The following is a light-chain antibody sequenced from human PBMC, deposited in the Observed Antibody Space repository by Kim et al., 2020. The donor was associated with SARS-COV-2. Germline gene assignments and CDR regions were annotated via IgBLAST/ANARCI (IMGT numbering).Light chain of an antibody. Sequence: SMSPGERATLSCRARQSVSSNLAWYQQKPGQAPRLLIYGASTRATGIPARFSGSGSGTQFTLTISSLQSEDFAVYYCHQYNNWPLTFGGGTKLEI. CDR3: HQYNNWPLT. CDR1: QSVSSN. CDR2: GAS. J-gene: IGKJ4*01. V-gene: IGKV3-15*01.